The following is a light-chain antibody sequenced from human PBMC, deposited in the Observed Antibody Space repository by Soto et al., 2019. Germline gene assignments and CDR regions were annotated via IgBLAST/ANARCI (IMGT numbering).Light chain of an antibody. CDR3: EHIHWYSGT. CDR1: QTIDSW. CDR2: KAS. J-gene: IGKJ1*01. Sequence: DIQMTQSPSSLSASVGDRVTITCRTSQTIDSWLAWYQQRPGKPPNLLIYKASTVKSGVRSSFSSGGAAKVSPPTISRLPADYFANYCREHIHWYSGTFGPGTKVDIK. V-gene: IGKV1-5*03.